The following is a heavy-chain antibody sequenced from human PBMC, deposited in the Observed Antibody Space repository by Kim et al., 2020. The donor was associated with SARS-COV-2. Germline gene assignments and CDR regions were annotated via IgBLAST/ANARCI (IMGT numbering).Heavy chain of an antibody. CDR2: INHSGST. CDR1: GGSFSGYY. CDR3: ARWGRGHNWNYVGGARFDY. V-gene: IGHV4-34*01. J-gene: IGHJ4*02. D-gene: IGHD1-7*01. Sequence: SETLSLTCAVYGGSFSGYYWSWIRQPPGKGLEWIGEINHSGSTNYNPSLKSRVTISVDTSKNQFSLKLSSVTAADTAVYYCARWGRGHNWNYVGGARFDYWGQGTLVTVSS.